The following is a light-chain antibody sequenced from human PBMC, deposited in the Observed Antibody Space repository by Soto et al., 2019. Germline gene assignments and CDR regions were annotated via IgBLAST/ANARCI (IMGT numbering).Light chain of an antibody. CDR3: QQYYSTQT. V-gene: IGKV4-1*01. Sequence: DIVMTQSPDSLAVSLGERATINCKSSQSVLYSSNNKNYLAWYQQKPGQPPKLLIYWASTRESGVPDRFSGSGSGTDFTLTISSLQAEDVAVYYCQQYYSTQTFGRGTEVEIK. CDR1: QSVLYSSNNKNY. J-gene: IGKJ1*01. CDR2: WAS.